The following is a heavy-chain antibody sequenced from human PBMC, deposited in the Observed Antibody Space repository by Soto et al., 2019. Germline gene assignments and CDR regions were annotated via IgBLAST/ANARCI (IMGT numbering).Heavy chain of an antibody. CDR2: ISGSGGST. J-gene: IGHJ6*02. CDR3: AKEILRFLEPEYYGMDV. V-gene: IGHV3-23*01. CDR1: GFTFSSYA. D-gene: IGHD3-3*01. Sequence: GGSLRLSCASSGFTFSSYAMSWVRQAPGKGLEWVSAISGSGGSTYYADSVKGRFTISRDNSKNTLYLQMNSLRAEDTAVYYCAKEILRFLEPEYYGMDVWGQGTTVTVSS.